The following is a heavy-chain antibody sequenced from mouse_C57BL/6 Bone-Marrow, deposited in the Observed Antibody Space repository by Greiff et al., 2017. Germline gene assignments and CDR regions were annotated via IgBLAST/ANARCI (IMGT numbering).Heavy chain of an antibody. J-gene: IGHJ2*01. CDR3: ARGRYYYGSSRYYLDY. D-gene: IGHD1-1*01. CDR2: IHPNSGST. Sequence: VQLQQPGAELVKPGASVKLSCKASGYTFTSYWMHWVKQRPGQGLEWIGMIHPNSGSTNYNEKFKSKATLTVDKSSSTAYMQLSSLTSEDSAVYYCARGRYYYGSSRYYLDYWGQGTTLTVSS. V-gene: IGHV1-64*01. CDR1: GYTFTSYW.